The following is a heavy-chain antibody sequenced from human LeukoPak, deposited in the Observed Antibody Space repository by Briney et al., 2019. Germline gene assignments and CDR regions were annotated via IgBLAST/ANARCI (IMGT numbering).Heavy chain of an antibody. J-gene: IGHJ4*02. Sequence: GGSLRLSCAASGFTFCDYYMSWIRQAPGKGLEWVSYISSSSSYTNYADSVKGRFTISRDNAKNSLYLQMNSLRAEDTAVYYCARARYGDYAVDYWGQGTLVTVSS. D-gene: IGHD4-17*01. CDR1: GFTFCDYY. CDR3: ARARYGDYAVDY. V-gene: IGHV3-11*06. CDR2: ISSSSSYT.